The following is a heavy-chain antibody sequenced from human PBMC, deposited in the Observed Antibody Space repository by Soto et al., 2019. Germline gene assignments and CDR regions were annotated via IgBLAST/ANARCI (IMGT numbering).Heavy chain of an antibody. CDR3: VRTAREGAVAPHWFDR. J-gene: IGHJ5*02. V-gene: IGHV4-59*04. D-gene: IGHD2-21*02. Sequence: SETLSLTCTVSGGSISSYYWSWIRQAPGKGLEWIGYVYYTGSTYYNPSLMSRLTISVDTSKNQFSLKLTSVTAAETAVYYCVRTAREGAVAPHWFDRWGQGTQVTVSS. CDR1: GGSISSYY. CDR2: VYYTGST.